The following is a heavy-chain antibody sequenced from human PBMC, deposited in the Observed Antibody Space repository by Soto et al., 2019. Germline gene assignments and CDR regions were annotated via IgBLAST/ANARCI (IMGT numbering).Heavy chain of an antibody. CDR3: ARDRYYGSGTYYNFYSGMDV. CDR1: GGSINSGDYY. D-gene: IGHD3-10*01. Sequence: PSQTLSLTCTVSGGSINSGDYYWTWLRQPPGKGLEWIGNIFHSGSTYYTPSLQSRVTSSLGTSKNHFSLKLSAVTPADTAVYYCARDRYYGSGTYYNFYSGMDVWGQGTTVTVSS. CDR2: IFHSGST. J-gene: IGHJ6*02. V-gene: IGHV4-30-4*01.